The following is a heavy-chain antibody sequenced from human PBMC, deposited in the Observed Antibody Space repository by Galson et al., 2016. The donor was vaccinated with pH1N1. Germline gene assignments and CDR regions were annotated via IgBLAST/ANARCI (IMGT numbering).Heavy chain of an antibody. CDR2: ISANGDTK. Sequence: SLSLSCAASGFTLSAYYMGWIRQAPGKGLEWISYISANGDTKHYAESVKGRFTVSRDNPENLLYLEMNSLRGDDTAVYFCARVGAMLTSYYHGMDAWGQGTTVVVSS. V-gene: IGHV3-11*01. D-gene: IGHD3-10*01. CDR3: ARVGAMLTSYYHGMDA. J-gene: IGHJ6*02. CDR1: GFTLSAYY.